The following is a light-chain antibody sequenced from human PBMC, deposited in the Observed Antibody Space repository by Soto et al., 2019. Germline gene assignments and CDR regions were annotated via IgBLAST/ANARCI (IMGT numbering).Light chain of an antibody. CDR2: ENN. CDR1: YSNIGNNY. CDR3: GTWDNNLSAL. Sequence: QSVLTLPPSVSAAPGQKVTISCSGSYSNIGNNYVSWYQQLPGSAPKLLIYENNKRPSGIPDRFSGSKSGTSATLGITGLETGDEADYYCGTWDNNLSALFGGGTKVTVL. J-gene: IGLJ2*01. V-gene: IGLV1-51*01.